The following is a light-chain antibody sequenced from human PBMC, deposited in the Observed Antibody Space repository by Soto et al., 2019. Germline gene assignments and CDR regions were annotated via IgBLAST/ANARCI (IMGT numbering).Light chain of an antibody. CDR3: TSYAGGNNV. CDR2: EVN. CDR1: SSDVGGYNY. J-gene: IGLJ1*01. V-gene: IGLV2-8*01. Sequence: QSALTQPPSASGSPGQSVTISYTGTSSDVGGYNYVSWYQQYPDKVPKLMIYEVNKRPSGVPDRFSGSKSGNTASLTISGLQADDEADYYCTSYAGGNNVFGTGTKVTVL.